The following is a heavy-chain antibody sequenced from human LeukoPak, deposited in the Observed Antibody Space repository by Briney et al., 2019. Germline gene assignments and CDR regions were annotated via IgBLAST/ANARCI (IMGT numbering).Heavy chain of an antibody. D-gene: IGHD3-16*02. CDR1: GFTFSDYA. CDR2: ISDTGGST. V-gene: IGHV3-23*01. Sequence: GESLRLSCVASGFTFSDYAMSWVRQAPGEGLEWVGCISDTGGSTYYADPVKGRCTISRDNSNNTVSLQMTKLRAEDTAVYFCARHDSFIPYWGQGTLVIVTS. CDR3: ARHDSFIPY. J-gene: IGHJ4*02.